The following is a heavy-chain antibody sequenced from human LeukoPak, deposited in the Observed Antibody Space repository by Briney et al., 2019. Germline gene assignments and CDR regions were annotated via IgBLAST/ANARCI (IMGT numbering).Heavy chain of an antibody. D-gene: IGHD4-23*01. CDR3: ASLYGGSHFDY. Sequence: SETLSLTCTISGGSISSYYWSWIRQPPGKGLEWIGYIYYRGSTNYNPSLKSRVTISVDTSKNQFSLKLTSVTAADTAVYYCASLYGGSHFDYWGQGTLVTVSS. CDR2: IYYRGST. CDR1: GGSISSYY. V-gene: IGHV4-59*01. J-gene: IGHJ4*02.